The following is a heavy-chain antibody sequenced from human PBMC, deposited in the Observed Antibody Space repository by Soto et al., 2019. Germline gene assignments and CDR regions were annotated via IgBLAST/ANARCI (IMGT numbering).Heavy chain of an antibody. CDR1: GYTFSSYG. Sequence: QFQLVQSGAEVKKPGASVKVSCKASGYTFSSYGISWVRQAPGQGLEWMGWISGYNGNTNYAQKLQGRVTMTTDTSTRTAYMELRSLRSDDTAVYYCARVGGWGCSGGTSCFDYWGQGTLVTVSS. CDR3: ARVGGWGCSGGTSCFDY. V-gene: IGHV1-18*01. CDR2: ISGYNGNT. D-gene: IGHD2-15*01. J-gene: IGHJ4*02.